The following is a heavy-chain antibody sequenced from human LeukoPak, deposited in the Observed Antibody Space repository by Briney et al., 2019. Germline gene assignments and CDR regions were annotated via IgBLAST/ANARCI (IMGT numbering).Heavy chain of an antibody. D-gene: IGHD3-22*01. Sequence: GGSLRLSCAASGFTFSSYAMSWVRQAPGKGLEWVSAISGSGGSTYYADSVKGRFTISRDNSKNTLYLQMNSLRAEDTAVYYCAKRITMIVVVSRYNWFGPWGQGTLVTVSS. CDR2: ISGSGGST. CDR1: GFTFSSYA. CDR3: AKRITMIVVVSRYNWFGP. J-gene: IGHJ5*02. V-gene: IGHV3-23*01.